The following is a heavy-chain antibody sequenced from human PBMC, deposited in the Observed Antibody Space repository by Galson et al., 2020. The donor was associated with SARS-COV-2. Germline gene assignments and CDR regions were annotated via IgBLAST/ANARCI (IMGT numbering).Heavy chain of an antibody. Sequence: GGSLRLSCAASGSTFSTYAMTWVRRAPGKGLEWVSTISSSGYSTYFADSGKVRFTISRDSSKNTLYLHMNSLRAEDTGVYYCAKEAVTDPAIDYWGQGTLVTVSS. CDR2: ISSSGYST. CDR3: AKEAVTDPAIDY. CDR1: GSTFSTYA. V-gene: IGHV3-23*01. D-gene: IGHD6-19*01. J-gene: IGHJ4*02.